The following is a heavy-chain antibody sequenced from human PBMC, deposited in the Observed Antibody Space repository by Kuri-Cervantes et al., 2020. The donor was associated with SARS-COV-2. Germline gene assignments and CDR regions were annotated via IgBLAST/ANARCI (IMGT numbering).Heavy chain of an antibody. CDR3: ASDGDYADGRY. CDR2: IKSMTDDGTV. D-gene: IGHD4-17*01. J-gene: IGHJ4*02. Sequence: GESLKISCAASGFAFKNAWMSWVRQAPGKGLEWVGRIKSMTDDGTVAYAAPVKGRFTISRDDSKNTLYLQMNSLKTDDTALYYCASDGDYADGRYWGQGTLVTVSS. CDR1: GFAFKNAW. V-gene: IGHV3-15*01.